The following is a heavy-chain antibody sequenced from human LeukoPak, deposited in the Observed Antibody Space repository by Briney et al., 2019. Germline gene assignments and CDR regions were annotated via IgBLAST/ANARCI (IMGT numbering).Heavy chain of an antibody. CDR3: ARDLGYIYGYYYDGMDV. J-gene: IGHJ6*02. CDR1: GFTVSSNY. V-gene: IGHV3-66*02. Sequence: GGSLRLSCAASGFTVSSNYMSWVRQAPGKGLEWVSVIYSGGSTYHADAVKGRFTISRDISKNTLYLQMNSLRSEDTAVYYCARDLGYIYGYYYDGMDVWGQGTTVTVSS. D-gene: IGHD5-18*01. CDR2: IYSGGST.